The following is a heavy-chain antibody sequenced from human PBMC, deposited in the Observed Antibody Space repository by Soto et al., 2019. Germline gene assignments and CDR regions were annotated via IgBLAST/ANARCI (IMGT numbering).Heavy chain of an antibody. V-gene: IGHV3-9*01. CDR3: AKAYCTNGVCYTATLDY. CDR2: ISWNSGSI. D-gene: IGHD2-8*01. J-gene: IGHJ4*02. CDR1: GFTFDDYA. Sequence: GGSLRLSCAASGFTFDDYAMHWVRQAPGKGLEWVSGISWNSGSIGYADSVKGRFTISRDNAKNSLYLQMNSLRAEDTALYYCAKAYCTNGVCYTATLDYWGQGTLVTVSS.